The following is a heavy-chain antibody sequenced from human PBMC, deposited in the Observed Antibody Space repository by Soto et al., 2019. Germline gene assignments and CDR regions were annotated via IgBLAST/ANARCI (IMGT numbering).Heavy chain of an antibody. CDR3: ARGTYYDFWSGYYDYYYYGMDV. CDR2: IYYSGST. Sequence: QVQLQESGPGLVKPSQTLSLTCTVSGGSISSGGYYWSWIRQHPGKGLEWIGYIYYSGSTYYNPSLKSRVTILVDTSKNQFSLKLSSVTAADTAVYYCARGTYYDFWSGYYDYYYYGMDVWGQGTTVTVSS. V-gene: IGHV4-31*03. D-gene: IGHD3-3*01. CDR1: GGSISSGGYY. J-gene: IGHJ6*02.